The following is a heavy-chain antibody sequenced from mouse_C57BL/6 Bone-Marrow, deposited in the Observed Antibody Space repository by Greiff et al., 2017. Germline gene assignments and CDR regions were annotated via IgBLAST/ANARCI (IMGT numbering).Heavy chain of an antibody. CDR3: AREEIYYDYGFAY. J-gene: IGHJ3*01. CDR1: GYTFTSYW. CDR2: IDPSDSYT. Sequence: VQLQQSGAELMKPGASVKLSCKATGYTFTSYWMHWVKQRPGQGLEWIGEIDPSDSYTNYNQKFKGKSTLTVDKSSSTAYMQLSSLTSEDSAVYYCAREEIYYDYGFAYWGQGTLVTVSA. D-gene: IGHD2-4*01. V-gene: IGHV1-69*01.